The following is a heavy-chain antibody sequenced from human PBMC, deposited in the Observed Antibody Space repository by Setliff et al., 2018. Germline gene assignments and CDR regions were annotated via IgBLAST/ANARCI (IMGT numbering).Heavy chain of an antibody. J-gene: IGHJ6*03. Sequence: VASVKVSCKAFGGTFSNSAINWVRQAPGQGLEWMGGIIPIRGAADYAQQFQGKVIITADGSTSTAYMELTSLRSDDAAVYYCARGPSSWSSATSRYYFYMDVWGKGTTVTVSS. CDR2: IIPIRGAA. CDR1: GGTFSNSA. V-gene: IGHV1-69*13. D-gene: IGHD6-13*01. CDR3: ARGPSSWSSATSRYYFYMDV.